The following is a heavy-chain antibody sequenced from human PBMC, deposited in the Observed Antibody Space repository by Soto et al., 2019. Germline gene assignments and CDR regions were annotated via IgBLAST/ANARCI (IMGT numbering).Heavy chain of an antibody. Sequence: QLQLQESGPGLVKPSETLSLTCTVSGGSISSSSYYWGWIRQPPGKGLEWIGRIYYSGNTYYNPSLNSPVTISVDTSKNQFSLKVSAVTAADTAVYYCARHVAGYSSGLDDWGQGTLVTVSS. CDR3: ARHVAGYSSGLDD. D-gene: IGHD6-19*01. CDR1: GGSISSSSYY. V-gene: IGHV4-39*01. CDR2: IYYSGNT. J-gene: IGHJ4*02.